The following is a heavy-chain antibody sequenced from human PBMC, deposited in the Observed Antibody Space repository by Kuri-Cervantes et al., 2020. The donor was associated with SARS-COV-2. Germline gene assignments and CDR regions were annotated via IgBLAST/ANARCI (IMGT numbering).Heavy chain of an antibody. J-gene: IGHJ4*02. CDR2: VRGKANNYAT. Sequence: GESLKISCAASGFTFSNAWMSWVRQAPGKGLEWVGRVRGKANNYATAYAVSVKGRFTISRDDSKNMAYLQMNSLKTEDTAVYYCTTLIDYWGQGALVTVFS. CDR3: TTLIDY. V-gene: IGHV3-73*01. CDR1: GFTFSNAW.